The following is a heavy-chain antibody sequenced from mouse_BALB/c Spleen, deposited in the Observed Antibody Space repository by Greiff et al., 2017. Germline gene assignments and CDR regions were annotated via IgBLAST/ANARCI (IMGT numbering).Heavy chain of an antibody. CDR3: ARILKDYAMDY. V-gene: IGHV1S29*02. CDR1: GYTFTDYN. J-gene: IGHJ4*01. CDR2: IYPYNGGT. Sequence: EVQLQQSGPELVKPGASVKISCKASGYTFTDYNMHWVKQSHGKSLEWIGYIYPYNGGTGYNQKFKSKATLTVDNSSSTAYMELRSLTSEDSAVYYCARILKDYAMDYWGQGTSVTVSS.